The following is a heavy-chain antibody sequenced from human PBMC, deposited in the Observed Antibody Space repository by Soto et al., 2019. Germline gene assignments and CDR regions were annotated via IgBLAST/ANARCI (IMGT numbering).Heavy chain of an antibody. CDR3: ARHISDGDYNNWFDP. V-gene: IGHV4-59*08. CDR2: IYYSGST. Sequence: SETLSLTCTVSGGSISSYYWSWIRQPPGKGLEWIGYIYYSGSTNYNPSLKSRVTISVDTSKNQFSLKLSSVTAADTAVYYCARHISDGDYNNWFDPWGQGILVTVSS. J-gene: IGHJ5*02. CDR1: GGSISSYY. D-gene: IGHD4-17*01.